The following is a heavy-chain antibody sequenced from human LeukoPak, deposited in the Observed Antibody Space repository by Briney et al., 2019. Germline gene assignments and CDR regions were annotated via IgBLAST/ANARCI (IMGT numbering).Heavy chain of an antibody. V-gene: IGHV3-15*01. CDR3: AKDLANWNDADQLDY. J-gene: IGHJ4*02. D-gene: IGHD1-1*01. CDR1: GFTFSNAW. CDR2: IKSKTDGGAT. Sequence: GGSLRLSCAASGFTFSNAWMSWVRQAPGKGLEWVGRIKSKTDGGATDYAAPVKGRFTISRDDSKNTLYLQMNSLKTEDTAVYYCAKDLANWNDADQLDYWGQGTLVTVSS.